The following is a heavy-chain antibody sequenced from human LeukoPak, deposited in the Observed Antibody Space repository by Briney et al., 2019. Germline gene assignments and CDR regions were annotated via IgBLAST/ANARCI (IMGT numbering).Heavy chain of an antibody. CDR1: GGSISSSSYY. CDR3: ARRSGGYLY. D-gene: IGHD1-26*01. Sequence: SETLSLTCTVSGGSISSSSYYWGWIRQPPGKGLEWIGSIYYSGSTYYNPSLKSRVTISVDTSKNQFSLKLSSVTAADTAVYYCARRSGGYLYWGQGTLVTVSS. J-gene: IGHJ4*02. CDR2: IYYSGST. V-gene: IGHV4-39*01.